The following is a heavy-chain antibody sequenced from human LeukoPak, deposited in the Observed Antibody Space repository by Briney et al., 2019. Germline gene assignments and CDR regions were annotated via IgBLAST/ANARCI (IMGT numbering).Heavy chain of an antibody. CDR2: IYYSGST. D-gene: IGHD3-22*01. CDR1: GGSISSGDYY. CDR3: ARGSSSGYYSGFDY. V-gene: IGHV4-30-4*01. J-gene: IGHJ4*02. Sequence: SQALSLTCTVSGGSISSGDYYWSWIRQPPGKGLEWIGYIYYSGSTYYNPSLKSRVTISVDTSKNQFSLKLSSVTAADTAVYYCARGSSSGYYSGFDYWGQGTLVTVSS.